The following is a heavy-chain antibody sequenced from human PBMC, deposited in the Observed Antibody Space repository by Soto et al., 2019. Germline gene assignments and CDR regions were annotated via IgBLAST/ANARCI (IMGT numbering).Heavy chain of an antibody. CDR3: ARVTGP. Sequence: SETLSLTCTVSGGSISSYCWSWIRQPPGKGLEWIGYIYYSGSTNYNPSLKSRVTISVDRSKNQFSLKLSSVTAADTAAYYCARVTGPWGQGTLVTVSS. V-gene: IGHV4-59*12. CDR1: GGSISSYC. CDR2: IYYSGST. J-gene: IGHJ5*02.